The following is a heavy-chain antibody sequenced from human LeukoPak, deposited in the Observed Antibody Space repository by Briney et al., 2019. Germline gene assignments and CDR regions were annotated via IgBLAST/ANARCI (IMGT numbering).Heavy chain of an antibody. V-gene: IGHV3-66*02. D-gene: IGHD5-18*01. CDR2: IYGGGST. J-gene: IGHJ4*02. Sequence: GGSLRLSCAASGFTFSSYSMNWVRQAPGKGLEWVSVIYGGGSTYYADSVKGRFTISRDNSKNTLYLQINSLRAEDTAVYYCARGVQWIQLWFDYWGQGSLVTVSS. CDR3: ARGVQWIQLWFDY. CDR1: GFTFSSYS.